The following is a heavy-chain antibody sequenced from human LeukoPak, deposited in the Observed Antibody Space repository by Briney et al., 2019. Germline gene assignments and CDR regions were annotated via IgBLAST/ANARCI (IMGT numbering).Heavy chain of an antibody. J-gene: IGHJ4*02. CDR1: GGSISSGGYS. D-gene: IGHD3-10*01. CDR2: IYHSGST. V-gene: IGHV4-30-2*01. CDR3: ARGPYGSGAFDY. Sequence: SETLSLTCAVSGGSISSGGYSWSWIRQPPGKGLEWIGYIYHSGSTYYNPSLKSRVTISVDRSKNQFSLKLSSVTAADTAVYYCARGPYGSGAFDYWGQGTLVTVFS.